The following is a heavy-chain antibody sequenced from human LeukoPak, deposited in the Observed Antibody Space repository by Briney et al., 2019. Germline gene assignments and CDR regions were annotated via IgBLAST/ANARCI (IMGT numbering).Heavy chain of an antibody. CDR2: ISGSGDST. J-gene: IGHJ4*02. V-gene: IGHV3-23*01. CDR3: AKDRSCTNGVCHGDFDY. CDR1: GFTFSSYD. Sequence: GGSLGLSCAASGFTFSSYDMSWVRQAPGKGLEWVSGISGSGDSTYYADSVKGRFTISRDNSKNTLYLQMNSLRAEDTGVYYCAKDRSCTNGVCHGDFDYWGQGTLVTVSS. D-gene: IGHD2-8*01.